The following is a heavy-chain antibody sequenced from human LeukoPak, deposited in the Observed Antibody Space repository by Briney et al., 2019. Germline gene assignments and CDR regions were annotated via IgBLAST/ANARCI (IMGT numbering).Heavy chain of an antibody. V-gene: IGHV3-21*01. CDR1: GFTFSSHT. CDR3: ARDRSRVSDY. CDR2: ISSDSTYI. J-gene: IGHJ4*02. Sequence: GGXXRXXCAASGFTFSSHTMNWVRQAPGKGREGVSAISSDSTYIYYADSVRGRFTISRDNAKNSLFLQMNSLRAEDTAIYYCARDRSRVSDYWGQGTLVTVSS.